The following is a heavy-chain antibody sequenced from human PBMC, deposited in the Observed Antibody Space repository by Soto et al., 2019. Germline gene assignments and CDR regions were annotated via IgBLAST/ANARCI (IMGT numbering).Heavy chain of an antibody. CDR2: ISGRGTTT. V-gene: IGHV3-23*01. CDR1: GFSFSSYA. J-gene: IGHJ3*02. D-gene: IGHD6-19*01. CDR3: AKRRRQWLVTEALDI. Sequence: EGQLSEYGGGLERPGGSLRLSCVASGFSFSSYAMNWVRQAPGKGLQWVSGISGRGTTTDYADSVKGRFTISRDNSNNMEYLQMDNLRVEVTAVYYCAKRRRQWLVTEALDIWGQGTTVTVSS.